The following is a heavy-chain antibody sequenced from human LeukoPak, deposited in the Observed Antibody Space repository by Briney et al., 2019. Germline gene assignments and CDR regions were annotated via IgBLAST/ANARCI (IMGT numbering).Heavy chain of an antibody. CDR2: IYTSGST. CDR1: GASISSSNYY. Sequence: SETLSLTCAVSGASISSSNYYWGWVRQPAGKGLEWIGRIYTSGSTNYNPSLKSRVTMSVDTSKDQFSLKLSSVTAADTAVYYCARDAGSMMTSLDYWGQGTLVTVSS. CDR3: ARDAGSMMTSLDY. J-gene: IGHJ4*02. V-gene: IGHV4-61*02. D-gene: IGHD3-22*01.